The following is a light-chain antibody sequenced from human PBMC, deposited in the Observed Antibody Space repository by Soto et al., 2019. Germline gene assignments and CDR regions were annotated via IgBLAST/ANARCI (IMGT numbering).Light chain of an antibody. Sequence: QSVLAQPPSASGSPGQSVTISCTGSSSDVGGYNYVSWYRQHPGKAPKLMIYEVTKWPSGVPDRFSGSRSGNTASLTVSGLQAEDEADYYCSSYAGSNNYVFGTGTKVTVL. CDR3: SSYAGSNNYV. J-gene: IGLJ1*01. CDR1: SSDVGGYNY. CDR2: EVT. V-gene: IGLV2-8*01.